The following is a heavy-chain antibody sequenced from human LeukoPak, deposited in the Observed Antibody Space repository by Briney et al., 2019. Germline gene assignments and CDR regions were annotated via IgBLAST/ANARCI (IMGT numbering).Heavy chain of an antibody. CDR1: GGSISSSSYY. CDR2: IYYSGST. Sequence: SETLSLTCTVSGGSISSSSYYWGWLRQPPGKGLEWIGSIYYSGSTYYNPSLKSRVTISVDTSRNQFSLKLSSVTAADTAVYYCARLPAGYCSSTSCYLFPPIDYWGQGTLVTVSS. J-gene: IGHJ4*02. CDR3: ARLPAGYCSSTSCYLFPPIDY. D-gene: IGHD2-2*01. V-gene: IGHV4-39*01.